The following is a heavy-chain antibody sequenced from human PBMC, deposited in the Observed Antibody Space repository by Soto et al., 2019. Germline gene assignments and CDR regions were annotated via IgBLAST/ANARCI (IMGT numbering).Heavy chain of an antibody. CDR2: IKNKRSDEAT. CDR3: STDGLNYGSFDY. Sequence: PRGSLVLSCASSEFTFSDAWMTWLRQTPGRGLEWVGRIKNKRSDEATDYAAAVKGRFIISRDDSKNTRYLQMHSLTTEDTAVYYCSTDGLNYGSFDYWGQGTMVTVSS. CDR1: EFTFSDAW. J-gene: IGHJ4*02. D-gene: IGHD1-7*01. V-gene: IGHV3-15*01.